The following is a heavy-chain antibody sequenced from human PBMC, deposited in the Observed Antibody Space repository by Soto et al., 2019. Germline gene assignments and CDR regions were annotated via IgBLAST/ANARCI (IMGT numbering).Heavy chain of an antibody. CDR2: IIGSGGST. J-gene: IGHJ3*02. Sequence: PXGSLSLSCSASGFTFSSYALSWVRQAPGKGLEWVSAIIGSGGSTYYADSVKGRFTISRDNSKNTLYLQMNSLRAEDTAVYYCAKDLHQQPPHDAFDIWGQGTMVTVSS. D-gene: IGHD6-13*01. V-gene: IGHV3-23*01. CDR1: GFTFSSYA. CDR3: AKDLHQQPPHDAFDI.